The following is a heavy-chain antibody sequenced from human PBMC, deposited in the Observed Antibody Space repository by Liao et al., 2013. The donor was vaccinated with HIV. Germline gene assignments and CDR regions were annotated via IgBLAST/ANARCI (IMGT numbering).Heavy chain of an antibody. D-gene: IGHD1-1*01. CDR2: MDHSGNT. CDR1: GGSISSSSYY. J-gene: IGHJ3*02. CDR3: ARGGFIGYFKDDPFDI. Sequence: QLQLQESGPGLVKPSETLSLTCTVSGGSISSSSYYWGWIRQPPGKGLEWIGSMDHSGNTYDNPSLKSRVTRSVDTSKNQFSLKLTSVTAADTAVYHCARGGFIGYFKDDPFDIWGQGTMVTVSS. V-gene: IGHV4-39*07.